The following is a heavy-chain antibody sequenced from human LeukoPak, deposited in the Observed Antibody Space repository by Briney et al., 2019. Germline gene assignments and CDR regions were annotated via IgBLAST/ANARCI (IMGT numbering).Heavy chain of an antibody. CDR3: AKGSGFQYRGITTNYYMDV. V-gene: IGHV1-2*02. CDR1: GYTFTDYY. J-gene: IGHJ6*03. D-gene: IGHD3-22*01. Sequence: GASVKVSCKASGYTFTDYYTHWVRQAPGQGLEWMGWIDPKSGGTSFAQKFQGSVTMTRDTSISTAYIELSRLKYDDTAVYYCAKGSGFQYRGITTNYYMDVWGKGTTVTVSS. CDR2: IDPKSGGT.